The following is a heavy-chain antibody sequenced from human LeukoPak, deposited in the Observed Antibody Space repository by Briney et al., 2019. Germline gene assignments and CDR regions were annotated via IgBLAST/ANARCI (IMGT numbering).Heavy chain of an antibody. CDR2: ISGSGGST. CDR3: AKDLMVIIVSGALDI. J-gene: IGHJ3*02. Sequence: PGGSLRLSCAASGFTFSSYDMSWVRQAPGKGLEWVSGISGSGGSTYYADSVKGRFTISRDNSKSTLYLQMNSLRAEDTAVYYCAKDLMVIIVSGALDIWGQGTMVTASS. V-gene: IGHV3-23*01. CDR1: GFTFSSYD. D-gene: IGHD3-3*01.